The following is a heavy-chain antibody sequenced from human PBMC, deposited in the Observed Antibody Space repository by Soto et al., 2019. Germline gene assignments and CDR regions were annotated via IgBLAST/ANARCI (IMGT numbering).Heavy chain of an antibody. CDR3: AKAQRAWIQVGMEV. CDR2: ISWNSGGI. J-gene: IGHJ6*02. D-gene: IGHD5-18*01. CDR1: GFTFDDYA. Sequence: EVQLVESGGGLVQPGRSLRLSCAASGFTFDDYAMHWVRQAPGKGLEWVSSISWNSGGIGYADSVKGRFTISRDNAKNSLYLQMNSLRGEDTALYYCAKAQRAWIQVGMEVWGQGTTVTVSS. V-gene: IGHV3-9*01.